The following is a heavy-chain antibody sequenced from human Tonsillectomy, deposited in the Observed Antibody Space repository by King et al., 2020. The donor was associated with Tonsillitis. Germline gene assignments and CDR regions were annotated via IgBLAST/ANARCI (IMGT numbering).Heavy chain of an antibody. Sequence: ITLKESGPTLVKPTQTLTLTCTFSGFSLTSGVGVGWIRQPPGKALEWLALIYWNDDKRYSPSLKSRLTITKDTSKNQVVLTMTNMDPVATATYICAQAPPFIVSTTQFYYWGQGTLVTVPS. D-gene: IGHD5/OR15-5a*01. V-gene: IGHV2-5*01. CDR1: GFSLTSGVG. J-gene: IGHJ4*02. CDR3: AQAPPFIVSTTQFYY. CDR2: IYWNDDK.